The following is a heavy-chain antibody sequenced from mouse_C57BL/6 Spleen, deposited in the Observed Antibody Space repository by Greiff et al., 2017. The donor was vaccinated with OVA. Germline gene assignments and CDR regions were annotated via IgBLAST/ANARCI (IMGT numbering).Heavy chain of an antibody. J-gene: IGHJ2*01. V-gene: IGHV1-62-2*01. D-gene: IGHD2-4*01. CDR2: FYPGSGSI. CDR1: GYTFTEYT. CDR3: ARHETYYDYDGGAYFDY. Sequence: VKLMESGAELVKPGASVKLSCKASGYTFTEYTIHWVKQRSGQGLEWIGWFYPGSGSIKYNEKFKDKATLTADKSSSTVYMELSRLTSEDSAVYFCARHETYYDYDGGAYFDYWGQGTTLTVSS.